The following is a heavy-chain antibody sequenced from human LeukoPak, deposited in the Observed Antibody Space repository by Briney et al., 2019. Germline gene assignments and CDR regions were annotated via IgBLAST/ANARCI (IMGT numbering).Heavy chain of an antibody. J-gene: IGHJ6*02. CDR2: MNPNSGNT. Sequence: ASVKVSCMASGYTFTSYDINWVRQASGQGLEWMGWMNPNSGNTGYAQKFQGRVTMTRNTSISTAYMELSSLRSEDTAVYYCARGLYFGSGTSIIHYYAMDVWGQGATVTVSS. CDR1: GYTFTSYD. D-gene: IGHD3-10*01. CDR3: ARGLYFGSGTSIIHYYAMDV. V-gene: IGHV1-8*01.